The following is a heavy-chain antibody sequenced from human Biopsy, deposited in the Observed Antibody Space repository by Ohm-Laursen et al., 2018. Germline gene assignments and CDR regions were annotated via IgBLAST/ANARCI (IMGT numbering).Heavy chain of an antibody. CDR1: GFTFSSHA. Sequence: SLSLSCTASGFTFSSHAMSWVRQAPGKGLECVSVINGSGGSTYYADPVKGRFTISRDNSKNTLYLQMNSLRAEDTALYYCARGGQGGFLEWLFIGWGQGTLVTVSS. D-gene: IGHD3-3*01. J-gene: IGHJ4*02. CDR2: INGSGGST. V-gene: IGHV3-23*01. CDR3: ARGGQGGFLEWLFIG.